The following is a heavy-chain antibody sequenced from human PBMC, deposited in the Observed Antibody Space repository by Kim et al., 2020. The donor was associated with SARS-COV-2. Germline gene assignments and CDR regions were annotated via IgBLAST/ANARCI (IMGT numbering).Heavy chain of an antibody. Sequence: SETLSLTCTVSGGSISSYYWSWIRQPPGKGLEWIGYIYYSGSTNYNPSLKSRVTISVDTSKNQFSLKLSSVTAADTAVYYCARARVVVVAATQEYYYYGMDVWGQGTTVTVSS. CDR2: IYYSGST. V-gene: IGHV4-59*01. J-gene: IGHJ6*02. D-gene: IGHD2-15*01. CDR1: GGSISSYY. CDR3: ARARVVVVAATQEYYYYGMDV.